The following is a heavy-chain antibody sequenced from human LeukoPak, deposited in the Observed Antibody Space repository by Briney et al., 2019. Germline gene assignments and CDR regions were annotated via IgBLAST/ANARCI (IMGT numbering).Heavy chain of an antibody. V-gene: IGHV4-4*07. CDR2: IYTSGST. Sequence: SETLSLTCTVSGGSISSYYWSWIRQPAGKGLEWIGRIYTSGSTNYNPYLKSRVTMSVDTSKNQFSLKLSSVTAADTAVYYCAREQAYYYDSSGYHFDYWGQGTLVTVSS. CDR3: AREQAYYYDSSGYHFDY. J-gene: IGHJ4*02. D-gene: IGHD3-22*01. CDR1: GGSISSYY.